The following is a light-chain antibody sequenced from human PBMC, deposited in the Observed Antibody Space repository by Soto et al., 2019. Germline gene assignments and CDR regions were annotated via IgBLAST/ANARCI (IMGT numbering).Light chain of an antibody. J-gene: IGLJ3*02. CDR2: EVS. CDR3: SSYTFTSTWV. CDR1: SSDIGNYNY. V-gene: IGLV2-14*01. Sequence: QSALTQPASVSGSPGQSITISCTGSSSDIGNYNYVSWYQQHPGIAPKLIIFEVSNRPSGVAHRVSGSKSGNTASLTISGIQADEEAYYYCSSYTFTSTWVFGGGTKLTVL.